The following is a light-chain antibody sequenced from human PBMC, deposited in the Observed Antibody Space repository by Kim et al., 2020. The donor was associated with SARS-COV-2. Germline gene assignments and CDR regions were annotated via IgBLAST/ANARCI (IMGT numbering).Light chain of an antibody. CDR1: QGISNS. Sequence: DIQMTQSPSSLSASVGDRVTITCRASQGISNSLAWYQQKPGKVPKVLIYSASALQSWVPSRFSGSGSGTDFTLTISSLQPEDVATYYCQKYNAAPWTFGQGTKVDIK. CDR2: SAS. CDR3: QKYNAAPWT. V-gene: IGKV1-27*01. J-gene: IGKJ1*01.